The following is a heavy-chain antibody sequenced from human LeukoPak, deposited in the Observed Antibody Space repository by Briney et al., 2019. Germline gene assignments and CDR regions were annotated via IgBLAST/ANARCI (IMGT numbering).Heavy chain of an antibody. CDR2: INPNSGGT. CDR3: ARPVRRSGYDLVGY. D-gene: IGHD5-12*01. V-gene: IGHV1-2*02. J-gene: IGHJ4*02. Sequence: ASVKVSCKASGYTFTGYYMHWVRQAPGRGLEWMGWINPNSGGTNYAQKFQGRVTMTRDTSISTAYMELSRLRSDDTAVYYCARPVRRSGYDLVGYWGQGTLVTVSS. CDR1: GYTFTGYY.